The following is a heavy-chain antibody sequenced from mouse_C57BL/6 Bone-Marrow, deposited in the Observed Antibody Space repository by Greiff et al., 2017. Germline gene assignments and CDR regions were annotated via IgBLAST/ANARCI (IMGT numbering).Heavy chain of an antibody. Sequence: QVQLQQSGAELARPGASVKMSCKASGYTFTSSTMHWVKQRPGQGLEWIGYINPSSGYTKYNQKFKDKATLTADKSSSTAYMQLSSLTSADSAVYYCARGYGYGPDYWGQGTTLTVSS. CDR2: INPSSGYT. J-gene: IGHJ2*01. D-gene: IGHD2-2*01. V-gene: IGHV1-4*01. CDR1: GYTFTSST. CDR3: ARGYGYGPDY.